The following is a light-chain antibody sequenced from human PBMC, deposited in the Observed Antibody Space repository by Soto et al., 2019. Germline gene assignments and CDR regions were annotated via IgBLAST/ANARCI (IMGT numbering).Light chain of an antibody. J-gene: IGLJ1*01. Sequence: QSVLTQPASVSGSPGQSIAISCTGTSSDIGGYNYVSWYQQHPGKAPKLLIYDVTHRPSAVSNRFSGSKSGDTASLTISGLQAEDEADYYCSSYTSTSTPYVFGTGTKLTVL. CDR2: DVT. CDR1: SSDIGGYNY. V-gene: IGLV2-14*03. CDR3: SSYTSTSTPYV.